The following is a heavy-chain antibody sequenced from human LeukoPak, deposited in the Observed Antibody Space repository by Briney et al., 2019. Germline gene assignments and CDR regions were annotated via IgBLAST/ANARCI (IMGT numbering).Heavy chain of an antibody. J-gene: IGHJ6*03. Sequence: PGGSLRLSCAASGFTFSSYAMSWVRQAPGKGLEWVSYISSSSSTIYYADSVKGRFTISKDNAKNSLYLQMNSLRAEDTAVYYCARVRSGYHMDVWGKGTTATVSS. V-gene: IGHV3-48*01. D-gene: IGHD3-10*01. CDR1: GFTFSSYA. CDR2: ISSSSSTI. CDR3: ARVRSGYHMDV.